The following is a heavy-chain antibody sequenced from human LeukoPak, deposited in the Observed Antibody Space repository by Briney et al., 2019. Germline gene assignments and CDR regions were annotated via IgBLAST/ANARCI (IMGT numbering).Heavy chain of an antibody. CDR2: IYTGGNT. J-gene: IGHJ4*02. D-gene: IGHD3-22*01. V-gene: IGHV3-53*01. CDR3: ARGDDSGYYDYFDY. CDR1: GFTVDSNY. Sequence: GGSLRLSCAASGFTVDSNYLSWVRQAPGKGLEGVSTIYTGGNTYYAASVKGRFTISRDFSKNTVFLHMNSLRAEDTAMYYCARGDDSGYYDYFDYWGQGALVTVSS.